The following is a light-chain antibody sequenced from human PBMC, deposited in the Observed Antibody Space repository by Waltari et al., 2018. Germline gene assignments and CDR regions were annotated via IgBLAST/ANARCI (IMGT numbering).Light chain of an antibody. CDR2: DDT. CDR3: QLWDSTADVV. J-gene: IGLJ2*01. Sequence: SYFLTQPPSVSVAPGQTARVTCGGNNLGRRSVQWYQQKPGQAPALVIYDDTARPSGIPQRFSGSNSGNTATLTINNVEAGDEADYYCQLWDSTADVVFGAGTKLTVL. V-gene: IGLV3-21*02. CDR1: NLGRRS.